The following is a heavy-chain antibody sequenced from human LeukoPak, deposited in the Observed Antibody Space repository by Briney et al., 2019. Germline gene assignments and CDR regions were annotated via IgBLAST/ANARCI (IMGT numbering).Heavy chain of an antibody. CDR1: GGSISSYY. Sequence: PSETLSLTCTVSGGSISSYYWSWIRQPPGKGLEWIGYIYYSGSTNYNPSLKSRVTISVDTSKNQFSLKLSSVTAADTAVYYCARGRRDGYNSVDYWGQGTLVTVSS. CDR3: ARGRRDGYNSVDY. D-gene: IGHD5-12*01. CDR2: IYYSGST. J-gene: IGHJ4*02. V-gene: IGHV4-59*08.